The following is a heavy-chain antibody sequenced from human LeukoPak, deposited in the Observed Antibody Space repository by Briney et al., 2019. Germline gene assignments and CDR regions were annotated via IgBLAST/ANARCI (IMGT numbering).Heavy chain of an antibody. J-gene: IGHJ6*02. CDR1: GGSFSGYY. V-gene: IGHV4-34*01. CDR2: INHSGSR. Sequence: PSETLSLTWDVYGGSFSGYYWSWIRQPPGKGLEWNGEINHSGSRNYNPSLKSRVTISVDTSKSQFSLKLSSVTAADTAVYYCARDYDFYTPYYYYGMDVWGQGTTVTVSS. D-gene: IGHD3-3*01. CDR3: ARDYDFYTPYYYYGMDV.